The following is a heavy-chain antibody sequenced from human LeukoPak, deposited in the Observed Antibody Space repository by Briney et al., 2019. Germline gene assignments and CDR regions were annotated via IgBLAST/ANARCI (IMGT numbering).Heavy chain of an antibody. V-gene: IGHV3-15*01. D-gene: IGHD2-2*01. CDR2: IKSKTDGGTT. CDR1: GFTFSNAW. CDR3: ATDFPCSSTSCYWGY. Sequence: GGSLRLSCAASGFTFSNAWMSWVRQAPGKGLEWVGRIKSKTDGGTTDYAAPVKGRFTISRDDSKNTLYLQMNSLKTEDTAVYYCATDFPCSSTSCYWGYWGQGTLVTVSS. J-gene: IGHJ4*02.